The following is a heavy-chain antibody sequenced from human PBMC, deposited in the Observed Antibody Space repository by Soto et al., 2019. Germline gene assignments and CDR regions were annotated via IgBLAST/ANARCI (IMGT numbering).Heavy chain of an antibody. CDR1: GFTFSSYG. J-gene: IGHJ4*02. CDR2: IWYDGSNK. CDR3: AREDYGDSLEY. D-gene: IGHD4-17*01. V-gene: IGHV3-33*01. Sequence: QVQLVESGGGVVQPGRSLRLSCAASGFTFSSYGMHWVRQAPGKGLEWVAVIWYDGSNKYYADSVKVRFTISRDNSKNTLYLQMNSLRAEDTAVYYCAREDYGDSLEYWGQGTLVTVSS.